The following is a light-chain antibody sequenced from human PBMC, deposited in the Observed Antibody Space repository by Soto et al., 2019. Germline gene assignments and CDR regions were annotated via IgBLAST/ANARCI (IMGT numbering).Light chain of an antibody. Sequence: QAVVTQPASVSESPGQSITISCTGSSSDVDVSTFVSWYRQHPGKAPELIIYEVSNRPSGVSNRFSGSKSGNTASLTISGLQAEDEADYYCSSYTTSHTLVFGGGTKVPVL. J-gene: IGLJ2*01. CDR3: SSYTTSHTLV. CDR1: SSDVDVSTF. CDR2: EVS. V-gene: IGLV2-14*01.